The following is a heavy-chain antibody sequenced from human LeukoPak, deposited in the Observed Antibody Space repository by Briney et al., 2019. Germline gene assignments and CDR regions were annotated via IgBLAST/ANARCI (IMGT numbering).Heavy chain of an antibody. J-gene: IGHJ4*02. CDR3: ARANYYDSSGYSLYYFDY. Sequence: ASVKVSCKASGYTFTSYYMHWVRQAPGQGLEWMGIINPSGGSTSYAQKFQGRVTMTRDTSTSTVYMELSSLRSEDTAVYYCARANYYDSSGYSLYYFDYWGQGTLVTVPS. CDR1: GYTFTSYY. CDR2: INPSGGST. V-gene: IGHV1-46*01. D-gene: IGHD3-22*01.